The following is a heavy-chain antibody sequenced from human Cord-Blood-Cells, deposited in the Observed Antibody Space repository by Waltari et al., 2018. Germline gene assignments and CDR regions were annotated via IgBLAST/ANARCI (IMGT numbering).Heavy chain of an antibody. CDR1: GGSISSSSYY. V-gene: IGHV4-39*01. D-gene: IGHD3-3*01. CDR2: IYYSGST. Sequence: QLQLQESGPGLVKPSETLSLTCTVSGGSISSSSYYWGWIRQPPGKGLEWIGSIYYSGSTYYNPSLKSRVNISVDTSKNQFSLKLSSVTAADTAEYYCARHMDFWSGYYFDYWGQGTLVTVSS. J-gene: IGHJ4*02. CDR3: ARHMDFWSGYYFDY.